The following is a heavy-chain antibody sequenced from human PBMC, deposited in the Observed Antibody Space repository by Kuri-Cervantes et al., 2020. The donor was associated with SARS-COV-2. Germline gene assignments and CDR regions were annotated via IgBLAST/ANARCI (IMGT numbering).Heavy chain of an antibody. Sequence: GESLKISCAASGFTFSSYEMNWVRQAPGKGLEWVSSISSSSYIYYADSVKGRFTISRDNAKNSLYLQMNSLRAEDTAVYYCARAVVVTAMPFGYWGQGTLVTVSS. CDR2: ISSSSYI. D-gene: IGHD2-21*02. CDR3: ARAVVVTAMPFGY. CDR1: GFTFSSYE. V-gene: IGHV3-21*01. J-gene: IGHJ4*02.